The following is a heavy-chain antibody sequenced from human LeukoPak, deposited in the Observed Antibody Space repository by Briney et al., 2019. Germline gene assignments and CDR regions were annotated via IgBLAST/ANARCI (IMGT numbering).Heavy chain of an antibody. CDR2: IY. CDR1: GGSISSYY. CDR3: ARTNWPSYGDYGPSRLYYFDY. Sequence: PSETLSLTCSVSGGSISSYYWSWIRQPPGKGLEWIGYIYNPSLKSRVTISVDTSKNQFSLKLSSVTAADTAVYYCARTNWPSYGDYGPSRLYYFDYWGQGTLVTVSS. D-gene: IGHD4-17*01. J-gene: IGHJ4*02. V-gene: IGHV4-59*01.